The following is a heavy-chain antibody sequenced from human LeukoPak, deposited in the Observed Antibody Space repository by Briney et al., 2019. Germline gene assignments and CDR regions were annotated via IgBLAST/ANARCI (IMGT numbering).Heavy chain of an antibody. CDR1: GFTVSTNC. Sequence: GGSLRLSCAASGFTVSTNCMTWVRQAPGKGLEWVSTIYSGGTTYYADSVMGRFTISRHNSRNTLYLQMNSLRAEDTAVYYCAKSIRGLIAVAAYWGQGTLVTVSS. CDR2: IYSGGTT. CDR3: AKSIRGLIAVAAY. V-gene: IGHV3-53*01. J-gene: IGHJ4*02. D-gene: IGHD6-19*01.